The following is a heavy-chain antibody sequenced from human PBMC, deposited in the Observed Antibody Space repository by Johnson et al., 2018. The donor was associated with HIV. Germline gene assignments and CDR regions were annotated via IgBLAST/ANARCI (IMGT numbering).Heavy chain of an antibody. D-gene: IGHD6-13*01. Sequence: EVQLVESGGGVVQPGRSLRLSCAASGFTVSSNYMSWVRQAPGKGLEWVSVIYSGGSTYYADSVKGRFTISRDNSKNTLYLQMNSLRAEDTAVYYCAKDWGIAAAGTDAFDIWGQGTMVTGSS. CDR2: IYSGGST. CDR3: AKDWGIAAAGTDAFDI. J-gene: IGHJ3*02. CDR1: GFTVSSNY. V-gene: IGHV3-66*02.